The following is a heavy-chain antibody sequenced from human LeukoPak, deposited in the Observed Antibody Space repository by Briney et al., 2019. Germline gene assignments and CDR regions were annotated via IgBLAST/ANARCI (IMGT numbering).Heavy chain of an antibody. Sequence: SVKVSCKASGCTFTGYYMHWVPQAPGQGLEWMGWINPNSGGTNYAQKFQGRVTMTRETSISTAYMELSRRRSDDTAVYYCASSPPRVVLLDYWGQGTLVTVSS. V-gene: IGHV1-2*02. D-gene: IGHD2-15*01. CDR1: GCTFTGYY. J-gene: IGHJ4*02. CDR2: INPNSGGT. CDR3: ASSPPRVVLLDY.